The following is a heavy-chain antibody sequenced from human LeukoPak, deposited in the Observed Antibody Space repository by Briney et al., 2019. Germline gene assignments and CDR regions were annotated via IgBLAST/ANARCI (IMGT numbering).Heavy chain of an antibody. Sequence: SETLSLTCTVSGGSISSSSYYWGWIRQPPGKGLEWIGSIYYSGSTYYNPSLKSRVTISVDTSKNQFSLKLSSVTAADTAVYYCARHSPIVVVPAAEGDYFDYWGQGTLVTVSS. D-gene: IGHD2-2*01. CDR2: IYYSGST. CDR3: ARHSPIVVVPAAEGDYFDY. V-gene: IGHV4-39*01. CDR1: GGSISSSSYY. J-gene: IGHJ4*02.